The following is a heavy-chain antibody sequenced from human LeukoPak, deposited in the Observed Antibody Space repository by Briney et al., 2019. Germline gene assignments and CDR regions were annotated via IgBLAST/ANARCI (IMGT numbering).Heavy chain of an antibody. J-gene: IGHJ4*02. Sequence: KRGESPKISCKGSGYTFTTFWIGWVRQMPGKGLEWMGIIYPGDSDTRYSPSFQGQVTISADKSIGTAYLQWNSLKASDTAIYYCARFVGDIVTTVTDYWGQGTLVTVSS. V-gene: IGHV5-51*01. D-gene: IGHD5-12*01. CDR2: IYPGDSDT. CDR1: GYTFTTFW. CDR3: ARFVGDIVTTVTDY.